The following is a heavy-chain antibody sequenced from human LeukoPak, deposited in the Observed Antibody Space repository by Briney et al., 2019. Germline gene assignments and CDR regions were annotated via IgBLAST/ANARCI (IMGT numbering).Heavy chain of an antibody. Sequence: GGSLRLSCAVSGFTFDSYSMSWVRQAPGKGLEWVSGISGSGGRTYYADSVKGRFTISRDNSKNTLYLQMNSLRAEDTAVYYCAKDVPGGWWYFDLWGRGTLVTVSS. D-gene: IGHD6-19*01. V-gene: IGHV3-23*01. CDR3: AKDVPGGWWYFDL. CDR1: GFTFDSYS. J-gene: IGHJ2*01. CDR2: ISGSGGRT.